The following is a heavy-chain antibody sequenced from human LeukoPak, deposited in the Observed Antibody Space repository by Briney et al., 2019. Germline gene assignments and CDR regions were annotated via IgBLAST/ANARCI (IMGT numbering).Heavy chain of an antibody. CDR3: ARPKVVVTPTYYFDY. V-gene: IGHV3-30-3*01. CDR1: GFTVSSYA. CDR2: ISYDGSNK. D-gene: IGHD2-21*02. Sequence: GGSLRLSCAASGFTVSSYAMHWVRQAPGKGLEWVAVISYDGSNKYYADSVKGRFTISRDNSKNTLYLQMNSLRAEDTAVYYCARPKVVVTPTYYFDYWGQGTLVTVSS. J-gene: IGHJ4*02.